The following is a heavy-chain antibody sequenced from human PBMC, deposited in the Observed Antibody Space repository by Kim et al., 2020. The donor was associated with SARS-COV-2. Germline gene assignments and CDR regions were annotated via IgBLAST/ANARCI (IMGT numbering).Heavy chain of an antibody. CDR2: NYHGGST. J-gene: IGHJ5*02. Sequence: SETLSLTCAVSGGSISSSNWWSWVRQPPGKGLEWIGENYHGGSTNYNPSLKSRVTITEDKSKNQFSLKLSSVTDADAAVYYCASKQWVVTNWFDPWGQG. D-gene: IGHD2-21*02. CDR3: ASKQWVVTNWFDP. V-gene: IGHV4-4*02. CDR1: GGSISSSNW.